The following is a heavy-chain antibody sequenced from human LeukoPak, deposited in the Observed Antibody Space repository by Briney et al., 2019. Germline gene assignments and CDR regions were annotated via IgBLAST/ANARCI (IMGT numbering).Heavy chain of an antibody. CDR1: GFSVSSQY. D-gene: IGHD2-2*01. Sequence: GGSLPLSRAASGFSVSSQYMSWVRQAPGKGLEWVSVIYTGGTTHYADSVKGRFTISRDSAKNTLYLQMKSLRVEDTAVYYCARRKVVSAYHCGLDVWSHVTTDTVTP. V-gene: IGHV3-66*01. CDR2: IYTGGTT. J-gene: IGHJ6*01. CDR3: ARRKVVSAYHCGLDV.